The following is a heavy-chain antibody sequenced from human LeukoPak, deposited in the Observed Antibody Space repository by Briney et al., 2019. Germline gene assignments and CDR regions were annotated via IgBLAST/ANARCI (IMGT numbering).Heavy chain of an antibody. V-gene: IGHV7-4-1*02. J-gene: IGHJ4*02. CDR1: GYTFTSYT. Sequence: ASVKVSCKASGYTFTSYTMHWVRQAPRQGLEWMGWIDTNAGNPTYAQGFTGRFVFSLDTSVTTAYLQISSLKAEDTAVYYCARYYYDSRGYPQFDYWGQGTLVTVSS. CDR2: IDTNAGNP. CDR3: ARYYYDSRGYPQFDY. D-gene: IGHD3-22*01.